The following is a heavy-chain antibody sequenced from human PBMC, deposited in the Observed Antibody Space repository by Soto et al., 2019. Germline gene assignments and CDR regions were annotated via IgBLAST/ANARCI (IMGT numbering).Heavy chain of an antibody. V-gene: IGHV3-30-3*01. CDR2: ISYGGGDK. Sequence: GGSLRLSCAASGFTFNSYAMHWVRQAPGKGLEWVAVISYGGGDKYYADSVKGRFTISRDNSKNTLYLQMHSLRADDTAVYYCARARTFNSNTYDYNYPMDVWGQGTKVTVYS. D-gene: IGHD3-22*01. CDR1: GFTFNSYA. J-gene: IGHJ6*01. CDR3: ARARTFNSNTYDYNYPMDV.